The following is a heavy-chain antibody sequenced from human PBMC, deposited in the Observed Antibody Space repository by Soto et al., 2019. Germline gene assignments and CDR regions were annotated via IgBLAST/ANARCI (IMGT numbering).Heavy chain of an antibody. CDR2: INQDGSEK. Sequence: GGSLRLSCAASGFCFSSYSMSWVRQAPGKGLEWVANINQDGSEKYYVDSVKGRFIISRDNAENSLYLQMSSLIAEDTAVYYCTSLMVRGVMWLDYWGQGALVTVSS. D-gene: IGHD3-10*01. CDR1: GFCFSSYS. CDR3: TSLMVRGVMWLDY. V-gene: IGHV3-7*05. J-gene: IGHJ4*02.